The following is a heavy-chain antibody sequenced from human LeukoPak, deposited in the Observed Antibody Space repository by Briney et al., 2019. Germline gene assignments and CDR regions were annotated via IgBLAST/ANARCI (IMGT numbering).Heavy chain of an antibody. CDR2: ISTFNGST. D-gene: IGHD3-10*01. V-gene: IGHV1-18*01. J-gene: IGHJ5*02. CDR3: ARRGRITMVRGVINWFDP. Sequence: ASVKVSCKASGYTFTSYGISWVRQAPGQGLEWMGWISTFNGSTNYAQKFQGRVTMTRDTSISTAYMELSRLRSDDTAVYYCARRGRITMVRGVINWFDPWGQGTLVTVSS. CDR1: GYTFTSYG.